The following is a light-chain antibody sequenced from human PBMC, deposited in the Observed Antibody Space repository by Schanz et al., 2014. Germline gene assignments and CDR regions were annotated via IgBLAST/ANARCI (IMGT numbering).Light chain of an antibody. CDR1: SSDVGGYNY. Sequence: QSVLTQPRSVSGSPGQSVTISCTGTSSDVGGYNYVSWYQQHPGKAPKLMIYDVSNRPSGVSNRFSGSKSGNTASLTVSGLQAEDEADYYCSSYAAPSVVFGGGTKLTVL. J-gene: IGLJ2*01. V-gene: IGLV2-11*01. CDR2: DVS. CDR3: SSYAAPSVV.